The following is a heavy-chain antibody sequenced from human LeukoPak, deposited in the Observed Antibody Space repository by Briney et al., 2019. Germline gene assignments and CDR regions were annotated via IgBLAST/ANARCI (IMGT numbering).Heavy chain of an antibody. CDR2: IGAGATST. Sequence: GGALRLSCAASGFTFSGYAMSWVRQAPGKGLEWVSSIGAGATSTYYADSVKGRFTISRDNSKNTLYLQMNSLRAEDTAVYYCAKDGYSYGMYYFDYWGQGTLVTVSS. CDR1: GFTFSGYA. D-gene: IGHD5-18*01. V-gene: IGHV3-23*01. CDR3: AKDGYSYGMYYFDY. J-gene: IGHJ4*02.